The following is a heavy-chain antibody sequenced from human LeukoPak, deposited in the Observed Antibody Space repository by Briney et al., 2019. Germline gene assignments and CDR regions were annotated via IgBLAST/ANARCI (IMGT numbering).Heavy chain of an antibody. CDR1: GFTFSSYA. CDR2: ISGSGAST. CDR3: TSGYDSSGD. V-gene: IGHV3-23*01. D-gene: IGHD5-12*01. Sequence: TGQSLRPSCAASGFTFSSYAISWVRQPPTKWLEWVSAISGSGASTYYADSVKGLSTISTDNSKNTLYLQMNRLKTEDTAVYYCTSGYDSSGDWGQGTLVTVSS. J-gene: IGHJ4*02.